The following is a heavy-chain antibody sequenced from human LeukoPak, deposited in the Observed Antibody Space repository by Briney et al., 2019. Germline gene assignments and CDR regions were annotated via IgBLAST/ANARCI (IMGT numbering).Heavy chain of an antibody. V-gene: IGHV1-69*06. Sequence: GASVKVSCKASGYTFTGYYMHWVRQAPGQGLEWMGGIIPIFGTANYAQKFQGRVTITADKSTSTAYMELSSLRSEDTAVYYCARDRVEVGAVVYYYYYYMDVWGKGTTVTVSS. CDR2: IIPIFGTA. J-gene: IGHJ6*03. CDR1: GYTFTGYY. D-gene: IGHD1-26*01. CDR3: ARDRVEVGAVVYYYYYYMDV.